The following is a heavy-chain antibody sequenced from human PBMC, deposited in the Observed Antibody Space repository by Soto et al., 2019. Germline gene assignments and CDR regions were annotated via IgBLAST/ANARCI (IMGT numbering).Heavy chain of an antibody. CDR1: GGTFSSYA. CDR2: IIPIFGTA. V-gene: IGHV1-69*13. J-gene: IGHJ5*02. Sequence: ASVKVSCKASGGTFSSYARSWVRQAPGQGLEWMGGIIPIFGTANYAQKFQGRVTITADESTSTAYMELSSLRSEDTAVYYCARDVGPGTAYNWFDPWGQGTLVTVSS. CDR3: ARDVGPGTAYNWFDP.